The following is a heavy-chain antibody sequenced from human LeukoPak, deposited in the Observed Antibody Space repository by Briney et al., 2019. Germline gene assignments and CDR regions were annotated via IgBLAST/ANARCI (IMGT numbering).Heavy chain of an antibody. CDR2: INHGGGT. V-gene: IGHV4-39*07. CDR3: ARGEDGAGDYRPTYFDS. Sequence: PSETLSLTCTVSGGSISSSTYYWGWIRQPPGKGLEWIGEINHGGGTNYNPFLKSRATISVDTSKKQFSLNLTSVTAADTAVYYCARGEDGAGDYRPTYFDSWGQGTLVTVSS. J-gene: IGHJ4*02. D-gene: IGHD4-17*01. CDR1: GGSISSSTYY.